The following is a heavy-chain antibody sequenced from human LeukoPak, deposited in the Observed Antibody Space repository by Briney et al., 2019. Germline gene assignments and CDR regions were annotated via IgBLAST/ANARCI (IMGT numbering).Heavy chain of an antibody. CDR2: IWYDGSNK. CDR3: AKDRPYYYERSLYYFDY. CDR1: GFTFSSYG. D-gene: IGHD3-22*01. V-gene: IGHV3-30*02. J-gene: IGHJ4*02. Sequence: GGSLRLSCAASGFTFSSYGMHWVRQAPGKGLEWVAVIWYDGSNKYYADSVKGRFTISRDNSKNTLYLQMNSLRAEDTAVYYCAKDRPYYYERSLYYFDYWGQGTLATVSS.